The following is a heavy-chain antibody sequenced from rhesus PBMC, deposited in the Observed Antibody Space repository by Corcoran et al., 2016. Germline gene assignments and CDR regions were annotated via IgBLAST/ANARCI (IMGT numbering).Heavy chain of an antibody. J-gene: IGHJ4*01. Sequence: QVQLQESGPGLAKPAETLSLTCTVSGASMNIYWWSWIRQPPGKGLDWIGGIDGGTGRTNFNPSLNGRISISRYASKNPCFLKLTSMAAADTAVYWCARIGFTGYGALAFWGQGVLVTVSS. CDR3: ARIGFTGYGALAF. D-gene: IGHD5-30*01. V-gene: IGHV4-80*01. CDR2: IDGGTGRT. CDR1: GASMNIYW.